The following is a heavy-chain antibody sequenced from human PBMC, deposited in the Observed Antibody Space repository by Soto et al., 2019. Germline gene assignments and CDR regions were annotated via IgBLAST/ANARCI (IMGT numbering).Heavy chain of an antibody. CDR3: ARHVDPLAFDI. J-gene: IGHJ3*02. CDR2: IYHSGST. Sequence: PSETLSLTCVVSGNSISTTNWWSWVRQSPGKGLEWIGEIYHSGSTNYNPSLKSRVTISVDKSKNQFSLKLISVTAADTAVYYCARHVDPLAFDIWGQGTMVTISS. CDR1: GNSISTTNW. V-gene: IGHV4-4*02. D-gene: IGHD5-12*01.